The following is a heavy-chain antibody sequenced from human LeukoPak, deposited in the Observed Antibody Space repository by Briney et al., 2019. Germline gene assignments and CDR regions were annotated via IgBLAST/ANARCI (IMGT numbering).Heavy chain of an antibody. CDR1: GDSISNYY. D-gene: IGHD3-10*01. CDR3: ARVYYSRFDP. Sequence: SETLSLTCIVSGDSISNYYWTWIRQPAGKGLEWIGHIYTTGTTNYNPSVKSRVTMSTDTSKNQFSLRLTSVTAADTAVYYCARVYYSRFDPWGQGTLVTVSS. V-gene: IGHV4-4*07. CDR2: IYTTGTT. J-gene: IGHJ5*02.